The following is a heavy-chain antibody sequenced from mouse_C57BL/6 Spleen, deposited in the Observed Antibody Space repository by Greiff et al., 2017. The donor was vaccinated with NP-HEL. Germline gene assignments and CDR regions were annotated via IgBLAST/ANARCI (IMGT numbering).Heavy chain of an antibody. CDR3: TTSDYSNVYYAMDY. D-gene: IGHD2-5*01. Sequence: EVMLVESGAELVRPGASVKLSCTASGFNIKDYSMHWVKQRPEQGLEWIGRIDPEDGDTEYAPKFQGKATMTADTSANTAYLQLSSLTSEDTAVYYCTTSDYSNVYYAMDYWGQGTSVTVSS. J-gene: IGHJ4*01. CDR1: GFNIKDYS. V-gene: IGHV14-1*01. CDR2: IDPEDGDT.